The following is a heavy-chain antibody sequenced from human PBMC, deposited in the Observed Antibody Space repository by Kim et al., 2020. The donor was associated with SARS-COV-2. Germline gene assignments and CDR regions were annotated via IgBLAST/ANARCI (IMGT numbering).Heavy chain of an antibody. V-gene: IGHV3-30*18. CDR1: GFTFSSYG. CDR3: AKEGGDRGYSYGSDAFDM. CDR2: ISYDGSNK. Sequence: GGSLRLSCAASGFTFSSYGMHWVRQAPGKGLEWVAVISYDGSNKYYADSVKGRFTISRDNSKNTLYLQMNSLRAEDTAVYYCAKEGGDRGYSYGSDAFDMWGQGTMVTVSS. D-gene: IGHD5-18*01. J-gene: IGHJ3*02.